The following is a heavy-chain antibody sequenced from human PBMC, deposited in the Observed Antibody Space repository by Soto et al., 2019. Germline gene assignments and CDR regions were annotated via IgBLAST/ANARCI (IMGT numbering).Heavy chain of an antibody. J-gene: IGHJ6*02. Sequence: GGSLRLSWAASGVTCRAYTMNWIRQAPGKGLEWVSSISSTGTFIYYADSVKGRFTISRDNSKNTLYLQMNSLRAEDTAVYYCAKFVFLEWFRTPDYGMDVWGQGTTVTVSS. CDR3: AKFVFLEWFRTPDYGMDV. D-gene: IGHD3-3*01. CDR1: GVTCRAYT. V-gene: IGHV3-21*04. CDR2: ISSTGTFI.